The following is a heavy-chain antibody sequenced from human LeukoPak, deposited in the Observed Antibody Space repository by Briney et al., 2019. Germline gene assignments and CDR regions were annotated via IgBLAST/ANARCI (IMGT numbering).Heavy chain of an antibody. J-gene: IGHJ4*02. CDR3: ARGQSIAAAGTFWGY. CDR1: GYTFTGYY. Sequence: ASVKVSCKASGYTFTGYYMHWVRQAPGQGLEWMGWINPNSGGTNYAQKFQGWVTMTRDTSISTAYMELSRLRSNDTAVYYCARGQSIAAAGTFWGYWGQGTLVTVSS. V-gene: IGHV1-2*04. CDR2: INPNSGGT. D-gene: IGHD6-13*01.